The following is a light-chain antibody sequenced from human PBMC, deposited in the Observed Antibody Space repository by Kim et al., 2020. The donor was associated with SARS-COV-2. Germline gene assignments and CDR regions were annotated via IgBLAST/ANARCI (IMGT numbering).Light chain of an antibody. Sequence: DIVMTQSPDSLAVSLGGRATINCKSSQSVLYSSNNKNYLAWYQQKPGQPPKLLIYWASTRESGVPDRFSGSGSGTDFTLTISTLQAEDVAVYYCQQYYSPRTFGQGTKVDIK. CDR3: QQYYSPRT. V-gene: IGKV4-1*01. CDR1: QSVLYSSNNKNY. J-gene: IGKJ1*01. CDR2: WAS.